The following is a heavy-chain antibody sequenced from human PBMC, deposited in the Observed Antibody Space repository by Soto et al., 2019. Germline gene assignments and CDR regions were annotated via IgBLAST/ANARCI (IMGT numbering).Heavy chain of an antibody. V-gene: IGHV4-59*08. D-gene: IGHD3-10*01. CDR3: ARQGFGPLHGLVAV. CDR1: GGSISSYY. Sequence: QVQLQESGPGLVKPSETMSLSCTVSGGSISSYYWSWFRQSPGKRMEWTGYVHHSWGSSYNPSLQSRVAISLDTSKSQFSLKVTSVTATDTAVYYCARQGFGPLHGLVAVWGQGNTVTVSS. J-gene: IGHJ6*02. CDR2: VHHSWGS.